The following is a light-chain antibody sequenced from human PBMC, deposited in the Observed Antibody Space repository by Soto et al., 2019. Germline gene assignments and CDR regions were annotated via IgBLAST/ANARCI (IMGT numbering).Light chain of an antibody. CDR3: QQCNNWPLT. CDR1: RSVSNN. V-gene: IGKV3-15*01. J-gene: IGKJ5*01. Sequence: EIVMTQSPATLSVSPGERATLSCRASRSVSNNLAWHQQKPGQAPRLLIYGASTRATGIPARFSGSWSGTEFTLTISSLQSEDSAVYYCQQCNNWPLTFGQGTRLEIK. CDR2: GAS.